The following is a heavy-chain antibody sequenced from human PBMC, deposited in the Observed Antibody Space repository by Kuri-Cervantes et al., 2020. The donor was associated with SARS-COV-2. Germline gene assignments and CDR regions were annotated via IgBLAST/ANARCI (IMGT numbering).Heavy chain of an antibody. V-gene: IGHV3-23*01. D-gene: IGHD6-19*01. CDR1: GFTFSSYA. CDR2: ISGSGGST. J-gene: IGHJ4*02. CDR3: AKHSGWYSARTGLDY. Sequence: GGSLRLSCAASGFTFSSYAMSWVRQAPGKGLEWVSAISGSGGSTYYADSVKGRFTISRDNSKNTLYLQMNSLRAKDTAVYYCAKHSGWYSARTGLDYWGQGTLVTVSS.